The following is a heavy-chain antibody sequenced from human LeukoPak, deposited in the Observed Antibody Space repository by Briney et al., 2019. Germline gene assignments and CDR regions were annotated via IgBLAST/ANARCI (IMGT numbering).Heavy chain of an antibody. D-gene: IGHD3-10*01. CDR2: ISAYNGNT. J-gene: IGHJ6*02. V-gene: IGHV1-18*01. Sequence: EASVKVSCKASGYTFTSYGISWVRQAPGQGLEWMGWISAYNGNTNYAQKLQGRVTMTTDTSTSTAYMELRSLRSDDTAVYYCATSTRRWFGEFYYYYYGMDVWGQGTTVTVSS. CDR3: ATSTRRWFGEFYYYYYGMDV. CDR1: GYTFTSYG.